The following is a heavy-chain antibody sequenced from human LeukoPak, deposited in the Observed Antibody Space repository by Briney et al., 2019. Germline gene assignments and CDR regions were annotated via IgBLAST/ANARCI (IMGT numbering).Heavy chain of an antibody. CDR2: IYYTGST. J-gene: IGHJ4*02. CDR3: ARSGPYYPGSGSFDY. D-gene: IGHD3-10*01. Sequence: PSETLSLTCTVSGDSVTSGGYYWNWIRQHPVKGLEWIGYIYYTGSTNYNPSLKSRINISANTSKNQFSLKLKSVTAADTAIYYCARSGPYYPGSGSFDYWGQGALVTVSS. V-gene: IGHV4-31*03. CDR1: GDSVTSGGYY.